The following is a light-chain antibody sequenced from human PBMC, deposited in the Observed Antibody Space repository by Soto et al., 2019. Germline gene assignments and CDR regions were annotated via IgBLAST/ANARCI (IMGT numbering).Light chain of an antibody. V-gene: IGKV3-15*01. CDR2: GAS. CDR3: QQQNNWPRT. J-gene: IGKJ1*01. Sequence: EIVLTQSPGTLSLSPGERATLSCRVSQSVSSSYLAWYQQKPGQAPRLLIYGASTRATGIPARFSGSGSGTEFTLTINSLQSEDFAVYYCQQQNNWPRTFGQGTKVDIK. CDR1: QSVSSSY.